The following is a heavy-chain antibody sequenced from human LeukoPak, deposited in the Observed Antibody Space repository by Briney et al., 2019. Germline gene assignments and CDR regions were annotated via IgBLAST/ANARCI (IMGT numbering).Heavy chain of an antibody. CDR1: GFPFSGYR. V-gene: IGHV3-7*01. Sequence: PGGSLRHSCAASGFPFSGYRMSWVRQAPGKGLEWVANIKHDGSEKYYVDSVKGRFTISRDDAKDSLYLQLNSLRVEDTAVYYCARAGGGSGYHDYWGQGTLVTVSS. D-gene: IGHD3-22*01. J-gene: IGHJ4*02. CDR2: IKHDGSEK. CDR3: ARAGGGSGYHDY.